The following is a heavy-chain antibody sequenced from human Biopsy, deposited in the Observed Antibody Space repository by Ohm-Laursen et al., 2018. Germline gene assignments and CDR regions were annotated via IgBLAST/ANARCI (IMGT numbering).Heavy chain of an antibody. Sequence: PGTLSLTCTVSDGSINSYYWNWIRQPPGKRLEWIGNIYYSGSTNFNPSLKSRVTISVDTSKNQFSLKLSSVTAEDTAVYFCARGSSYGYDFDYWGQGTLVAVSS. CDR1: DGSINSYY. D-gene: IGHD5-18*01. J-gene: IGHJ4*02. CDR2: IYYSGST. CDR3: ARGSSYGYDFDY. V-gene: IGHV4-59*01.